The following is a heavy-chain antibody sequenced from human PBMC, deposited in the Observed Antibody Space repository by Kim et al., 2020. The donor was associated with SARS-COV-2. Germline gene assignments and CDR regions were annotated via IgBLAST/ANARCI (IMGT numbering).Heavy chain of an antibody. CDR3: ARGDDYYGSGSYYNY. J-gene: IGHJ4*02. V-gene: IGHV4-59*01. Sequence: SETLSLTCTVSGGSISSYYWSWIRQPPGKGLEWIGYIYYSGSTNYNPSLKSRVTISVDTSKNQFSLKLSSVTAADTAVYYCARGDDYYGSGSYYNYWGQGTLVTVSS. D-gene: IGHD3-10*01. CDR2: IYYSGST. CDR1: GGSISSYY.